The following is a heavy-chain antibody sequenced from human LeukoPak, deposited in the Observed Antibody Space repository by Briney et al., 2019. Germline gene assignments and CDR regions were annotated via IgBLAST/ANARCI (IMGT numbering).Heavy chain of an antibody. D-gene: IGHD5-18*01. CDR1: GYSFTSYW. CDR3: ARHGGYSYGYNYYYMDV. V-gene: IGHV5-51*01. J-gene: IGHJ6*03. CDR2: IYPGDSDT. Sequence: HGESLKISCKGSGYSFTSYWIGWVRQMPGKGLEWMGIIYPGDSDTRYSPSFQGQVTISADKSISTAYLQWSSLKASDTAMYYCARHGGYSYGYNYYYMDVWGKGTTVTVSS.